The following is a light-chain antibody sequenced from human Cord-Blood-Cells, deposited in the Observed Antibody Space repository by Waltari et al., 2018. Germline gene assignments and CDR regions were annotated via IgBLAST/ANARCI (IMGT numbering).Light chain of an antibody. CDR1: QSVLYSSNNKNY. CDR3: QQYYSTPLT. CDR2: WAS. J-gene: IGKJ4*01. V-gene: IGKV4-1*01. Sequence: TINCKSSQSVLYSSNNKNYLAWYQQKPGQPPKLLIYWASTRESGVPDRFSGSRSGTDFTLTISSLQAEDVAVYYCQQYYSTPLTFGGGTKVEIK.